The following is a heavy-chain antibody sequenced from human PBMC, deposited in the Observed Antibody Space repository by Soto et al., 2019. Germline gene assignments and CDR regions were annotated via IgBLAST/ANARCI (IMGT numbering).Heavy chain of an antibody. CDR2: INSFSETT. CDR3: VRPALKRGSSWFDP. J-gene: IGHJ5*02. Sequence: GASVKVSCKASGGTFSSYGVTRVRQAPGQGLEWVGGINSFSETTNYAQRFQGRVTITADESTDTAYMELISLRSEDTAVYYCVRPALKRGSSWFDPWGQGTLVTVSS. D-gene: IGHD3-16*01. CDR1: GGTFSSYG. V-gene: IGHV1-69*13.